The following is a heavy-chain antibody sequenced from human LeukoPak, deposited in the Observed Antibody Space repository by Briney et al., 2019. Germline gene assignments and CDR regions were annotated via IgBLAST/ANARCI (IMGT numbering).Heavy chain of an antibody. V-gene: IGHV4-4*07. D-gene: IGHD1-1*01. CDR2: IYTSGST. J-gene: IGHJ2*01. CDR1: GGSISSYY. CDR3: ARDEGTYWSYWYFDL. Sequence: SETLSLTCTVSGGSISSYYWSWIRQPAGKGLEWIGRIYTSGSTNYNPSLKSRVTMSVDTSKNQFSLKLSSVTAADTAVYYCARDEGTYWSYWYFDLWGRDTLVTVSS.